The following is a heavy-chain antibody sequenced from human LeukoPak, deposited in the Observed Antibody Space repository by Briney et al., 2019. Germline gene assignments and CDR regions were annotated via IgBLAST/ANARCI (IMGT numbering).Heavy chain of an antibody. V-gene: IGHV3-23*01. CDR1: GFTFSIYS. CDR2: ISESGGST. D-gene: IGHD3-22*01. J-gene: IGHJ4*02. Sequence: GGSLRLSCAASGFTFSIYSMNWVRQAPGKGLEWVSAISESGGSTYYADSVKGRFSMSRDNSKNTLYLQMNSPRVEDTAVYYCARRGFSRGYFDYWGQGTLVTVSS. CDR3: ARRGFSRGYFDY.